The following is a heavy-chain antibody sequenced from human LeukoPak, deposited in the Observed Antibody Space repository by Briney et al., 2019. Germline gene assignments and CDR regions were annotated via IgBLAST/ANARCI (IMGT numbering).Heavy chain of an antibody. Sequence: PGGSLRLSCAATGFTSSSCAMHWVRQAPGKGPQWVAVISYDGSNKYYADSVKGRFTISRDNSKNTLYLQMNSLRAEDTAMYYCAKGEATVNPPDYWGQGTLVTVSS. CDR3: AKGEATVNPPDY. D-gene: IGHD4-17*01. CDR2: ISYDGSNK. J-gene: IGHJ4*02. V-gene: IGHV3-30*18. CDR1: GFTSSSCA.